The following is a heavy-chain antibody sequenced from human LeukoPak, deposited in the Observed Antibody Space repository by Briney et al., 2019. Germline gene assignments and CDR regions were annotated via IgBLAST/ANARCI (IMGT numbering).Heavy chain of an antibody. Sequence: GGSLRLSCAASGFTFSSYGMHWVRQAPGKGLEWVAFIRYDGSNKYYADSVKGRFTISRDNSKNALYLQMNSLRAEDTAVYYCARLMARIAAAGTLDYWGQGTLVTVSS. CDR2: IRYDGSNK. CDR3: ARLMARIAAAGTLDY. D-gene: IGHD6-13*01. V-gene: IGHV3-30*02. CDR1: GFTFSSYG. J-gene: IGHJ4*02.